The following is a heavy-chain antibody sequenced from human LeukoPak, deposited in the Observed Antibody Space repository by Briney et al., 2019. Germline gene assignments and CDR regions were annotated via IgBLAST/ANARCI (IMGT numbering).Heavy chain of an antibody. V-gene: IGHV3-33*01. CDR2: IWYDGSNK. CDR3: ARDYYDSSGYYYVSYFDY. J-gene: IGHJ4*02. CDR1: GFTFSSYG. D-gene: IGHD3-22*01. Sequence: GGSLRLSCAASGFTFSSYGMHWVRQAPGKGLEWVAVIWYDGSNKYYADSVKGRFTISRDNSKNTLYLQMNSLRAEDTAVYYCARDYYDSSGYYYVSYFDYWGQGTLVTVSS.